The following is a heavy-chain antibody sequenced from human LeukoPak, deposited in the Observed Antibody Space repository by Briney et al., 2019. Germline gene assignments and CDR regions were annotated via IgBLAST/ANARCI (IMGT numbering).Heavy chain of an antibody. CDR1: GFTFSSYS. J-gene: IGHJ6*03. CDR3: ARQLRRGYCSSTSCYLNIYYYYYYMDV. CDR2: ISSSSSYI. D-gene: IGHD2-2*01. Sequence: SGGSLRLSCAASGFTFSSYSMNWVRQAPGKGLEWVSSISSSSSYIYYADSVKGRFTISRDNAKNSLYLQMNSLRAEDTAVYYCARQLRRGYCSSTSCYLNIYYYYYYMDVWCKGTTVTVSS. V-gene: IGHV3-21*01.